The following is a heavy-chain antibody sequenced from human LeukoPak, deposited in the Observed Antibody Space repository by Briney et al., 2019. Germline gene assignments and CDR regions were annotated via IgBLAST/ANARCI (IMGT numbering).Heavy chain of an antibody. J-gene: IGHJ2*01. CDR3: AKDKLSGQRDWYFDF. Sequence: GGSLRLSCEASGFSFSTYAMSWIRQAPGKGLEWVSAINGAGGTTYYADSVRGRFTISRDNSKNTVYLQMDSLRAEDSAVYYCAKDKLSGQRDWYFDFWGRGTQVTVSS. CDR1: GFSFSTYA. V-gene: IGHV3-23*01. CDR2: INGAGGTT. D-gene: IGHD3-3*01.